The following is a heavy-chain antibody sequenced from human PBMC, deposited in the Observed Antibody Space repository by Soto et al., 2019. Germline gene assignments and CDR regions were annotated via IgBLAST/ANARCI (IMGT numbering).Heavy chain of an antibody. J-gene: IGHJ4*02. CDR1: GGTFSRHA. CDR2: IIPIFGTA. V-gene: IGHV1-69*01. CDR3: ARGWGYDSNYYYYAY. D-gene: IGHD3-22*01. Sequence: QVQLVQSGAEVRKPGSSVKVSCKASGGTFSRHAISWVRQAPGQGLEWMGGIIPIFGTANHAQKFQGRVTIIADEATSTGYMEVRSLRSEDTAMYYCARGWGYDSNYYYYAYWGQGTLVIVSS.